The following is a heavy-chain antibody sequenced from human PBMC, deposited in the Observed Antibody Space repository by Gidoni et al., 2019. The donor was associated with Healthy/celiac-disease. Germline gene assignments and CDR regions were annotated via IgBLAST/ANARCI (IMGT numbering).Heavy chain of an antibody. CDR1: GGSFSGYY. CDR2: INHSGST. V-gene: IGHV4-34*01. CDR3: ARVMKAAGILSGFDGKTSFDY. Sequence: QVQLQQWGAGLLKPSETLSLTCAVYGGSFSGYYWSWIRQPPGKGLEWIGEINHSGSTNYNPSLKSRVTISVDTSKNQFSLKLSSVTAADTAVYYCARVMKAAGILSGFDGKTSFDYWGQGTLVTVSS. J-gene: IGHJ4*02. D-gene: IGHD6-13*01.